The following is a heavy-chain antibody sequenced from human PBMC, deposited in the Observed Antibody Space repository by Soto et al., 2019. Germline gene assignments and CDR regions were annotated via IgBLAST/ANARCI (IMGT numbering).Heavy chain of an antibody. CDR3: SVSHHLREQSITIFGVVIPPFDY. CDR1: GFTFSSYS. Sequence: GGSLRLSCAASGFTFSSYSMNWVRQAPGKGLEWVSYISSSSSTIYYADSVKGRFTISRDNAKNSLYLQMNSLRAEDTAVYYCSVSHHLREQSITIFGVVIPPFDYWGQGTLVTVSS. CDR2: ISSSSSTI. J-gene: IGHJ4*02. D-gene: IGHD3-3*01. V-gene: IGHV3-48*01.